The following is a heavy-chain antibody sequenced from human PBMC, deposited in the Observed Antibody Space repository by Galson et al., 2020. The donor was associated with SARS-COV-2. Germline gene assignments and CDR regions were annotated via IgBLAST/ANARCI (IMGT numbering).Heavy chain of an antibody. CDR3: ASPFLSWNDGIDP. V-gene: IGHV4-39*07. CDR1: GGSIINTSYY. Sequence: SETLSLTCTVSGGSIINTSYYWVWLRQPPGKGLEWIATIYYSGYTYYNPSLKSRVAISMDTSKNQFSLKLTSVTAADTAVYYCASPFLSWNDGIDPWGQGTLVSVSS. CDR2: IYYSGYT. D-gene: IGHD1-1*01. J-gene: IGHJ5*02.